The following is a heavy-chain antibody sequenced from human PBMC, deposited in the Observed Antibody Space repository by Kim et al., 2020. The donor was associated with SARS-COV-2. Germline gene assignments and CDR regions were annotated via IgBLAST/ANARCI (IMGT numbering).Heavy chain of an antibody. Sequence: KGRYTISRDHSKTTLYLQMNSLRAADTAVYYCAKAGLRGVNYYYSGMDVWGQGTTVTVSS. CDR3: AKAGLRGVNYYYSGMDV. J-gene: IGHJ6*02. V-gene: IGHV3-30*02. D-gene: IGHD3-10*01.